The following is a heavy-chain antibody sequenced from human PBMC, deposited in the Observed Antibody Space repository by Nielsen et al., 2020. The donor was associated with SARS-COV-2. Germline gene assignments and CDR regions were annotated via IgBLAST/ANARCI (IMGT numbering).Heavy chain of an antibody. V-gene: IGHV3-23*01. CDR2: ISAGGTST. J-gene: IGHJ4*02. Sequence: GESLKISCAASGFTFSTYAMSWVRQAPGKGLEWVSGISAGGTSTYSADSMKGRFTISRDNSKNTLYLQMSSLRAEDTAIYYCAKDWAGGSGSYPSLDYWGRGTQVTVSS. CDR1: GFTFSTYA. D-gene: IGHD3-10*01. CDR3: AKDWAGGSGSYPSLDY.